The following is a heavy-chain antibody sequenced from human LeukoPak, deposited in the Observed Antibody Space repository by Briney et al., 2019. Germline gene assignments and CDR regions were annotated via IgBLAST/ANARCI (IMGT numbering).Heavy chain of an antibody. Sequence: AGSLRLSCAASGLTFSSHTMNWIRQAPGKGLELFSSIISSSGYTTSAPSLKGRFTISRDNCENSLDLQMNSLRDEDTAVYYCARGSSAFGRIFDYWGQGTLVTVSS. CDR2: IISSSGYT. J-gene: IGHJ4*02. CDR1: GLTFSSHT. CDR3: ARGSSAFGRIFDY. V-gene: IGHV3-21*01. D-gene: IGHD1-14*01.